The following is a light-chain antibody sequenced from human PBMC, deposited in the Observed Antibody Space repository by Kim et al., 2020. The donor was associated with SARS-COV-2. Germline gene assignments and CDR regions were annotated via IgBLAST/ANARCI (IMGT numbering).Light chain of an antibody. CDR1: SGHSGYI. CDR2: REGSGTY. Sequence: SVKVNCTLSSGHSGYIIGWHQQQPWQAPRFLMKREGSGTYKRGRGIPDRFSGYSSGADRYFNNSNLQSEDEANYYCETWDNHSRVFGGETQLTFL. V-gene: IGLV4-60*03. J-gene: IGLJ2*01. CDR3: ETWDNHSRV.